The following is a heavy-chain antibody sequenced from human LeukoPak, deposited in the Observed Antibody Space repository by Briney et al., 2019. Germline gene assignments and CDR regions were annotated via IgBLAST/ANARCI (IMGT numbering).Heavy chain of an antibody. CDR1: GFILSNCA. CDR2: LGTAGDT. D-gene: IGHD5-24*01. CDR3: ARQSTPHGNFDY. V-gene: IGHV3-13*01. J-gene: IGHJ4*02. Sequence: GGSLRLSCAASGFILSNCAMHWVRQPAGKGLEWVSALGTAGDTFYPGSVKGRFTISRDNAKKSLFLQMSSLRAEDTAIYYCARQSTPHGNFDYWGQGTLVTVSP.